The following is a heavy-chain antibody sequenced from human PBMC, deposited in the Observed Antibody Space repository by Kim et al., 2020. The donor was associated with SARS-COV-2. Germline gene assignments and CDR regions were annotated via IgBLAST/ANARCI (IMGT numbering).Heavy chain of an antibody. Sequence: NPTLKSRVTISVDTSKSQFSLKSSSVTAADTAVDYCARLNYGDCAGFDPWGQGTLVTVSS. CDR3: ARLNYGDCAGFDP. V-gene: IGHV4-39*01. D-gene: IGHD4-17*01. J-gene: IGHJ5*02.